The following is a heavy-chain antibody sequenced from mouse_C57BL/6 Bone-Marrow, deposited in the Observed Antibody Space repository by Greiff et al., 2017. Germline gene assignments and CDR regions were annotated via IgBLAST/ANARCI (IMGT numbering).Heavy chain of an antibody. CDR3: ARERVLFITTVVAYWYVDV. CDR2: ISYDGSN. J-gene: IGHJ1*03. CDR1: GYSITSGYY. Sequence: EVQLQESGPGLVKPSQSLSLTCSVTGYSITSGYYWNWIRQFPGNKLEWMGYISYDGSNNYNPSLKNRISITRDTSKNQFFLRLNSLTTEDTATYYCARERVLFITTVVAYWYVDVWGTGTTVTVSS. V-gene: IGHV3-6*01. D-gene: IGHD1-1*01.